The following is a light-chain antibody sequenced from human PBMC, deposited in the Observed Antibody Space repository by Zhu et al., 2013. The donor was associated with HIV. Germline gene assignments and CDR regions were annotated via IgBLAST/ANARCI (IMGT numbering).Light chain of an antibody. V-gene: IGKV1-12*01. CDR1: QGISSW. Sequence: DIQMTQSPSSVSASVGDRVTITCRASQGISSWLAWYQQTPGKAPKLLIYAASSLPSGVPSRFSGSGSGTDFTLTITSLQPEDGATYYCQQYDDLRITFGQGTRLDIK. CDR2: AAS. J-gene: IGKJ5*01. CDR3: QQYDDLRIT.